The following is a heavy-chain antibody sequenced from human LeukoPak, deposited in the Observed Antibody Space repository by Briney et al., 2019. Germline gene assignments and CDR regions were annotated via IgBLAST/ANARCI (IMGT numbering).Heavy chain of an antibody. J-gene: IGHJ3*02. V-gene: IGHV3-21*01. CDR2: ISSSSSYI. CDR3: ARDSAGDAFDI. CDR1: GFTFSSYS. D-gene: IGHD6-13*01. Sequence: GGSLRLSCAASGFTFSSYSMNWVRQAPGKGLEWVSSISSSSSYIYYADSVKGRFTIPRDNAKDSLYLQMNSLRAEGTAVYYCARDSAGDAFDIWGQGTMVTVSS.